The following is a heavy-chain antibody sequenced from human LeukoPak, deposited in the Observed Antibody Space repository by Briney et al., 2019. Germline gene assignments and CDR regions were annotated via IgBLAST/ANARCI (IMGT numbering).Heavy chain of an antibody. CDR3: ARVPRDTTMVTNDY. J-gene: IGHJ4*02. CDR1: GFTFSSYN. CDR2: ISSRSSTI. D-gene: IGHD5-18*01. V-gene: IGHV3-48*02. Sequence: PGECLRLSCAASGFTFSSYNMNWVRQAPGKGLEWVSYISSRSSTIYYADSVQGRFTISRDNAKNSLYLQMRNLRDEDTAVYYCARVPRDTTMVTNDYWGQGTLVTVSS.